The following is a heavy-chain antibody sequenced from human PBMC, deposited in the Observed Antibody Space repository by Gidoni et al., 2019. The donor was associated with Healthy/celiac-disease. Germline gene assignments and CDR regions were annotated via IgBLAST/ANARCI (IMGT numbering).Heavy chain of an antibody. J-gene: IGHJ3*02. CDR3: AKGFYYYDSSGYYSNAFDI. CDR2: ISWNSGSI. Sequence: EVQLVVSGGGLVQPGRSLRLSCAASGFTFDADAMHWVRQAPGKGLEWVSGISWNSGSIGYADSVKGRFTISRDNAKNSLYLQMNSLRAEDTALYYCAKGFYYYDSSGYYSNAFDIWGQGTMVTVSS. CDR1: GFTFDADA. V-gene: IGHV3-9*01. D-gene: IGHD3-22*01.